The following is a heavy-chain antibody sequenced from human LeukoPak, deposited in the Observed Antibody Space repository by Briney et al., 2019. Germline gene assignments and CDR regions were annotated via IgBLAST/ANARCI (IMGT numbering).Heavy chain of an antibody. Sequence: GGSLRLACAASGFTFSSYAMRWVRHVAGKGLAWVAGTNWHGGDTGYADFVKGRFTISRDNAKNSLYMQMNSLRAEDTAFYYCARGSGSYRQYFDYWGRRTLVTVSS. V-gene: IGHV3-20*04. J-gene: IGHJ4*02. D-gene: IGHD3-16*02. CDR3: ARGSGSYRQYFDY. CDR2: TNWHGGDT. CDR1: GFTFSSYA.